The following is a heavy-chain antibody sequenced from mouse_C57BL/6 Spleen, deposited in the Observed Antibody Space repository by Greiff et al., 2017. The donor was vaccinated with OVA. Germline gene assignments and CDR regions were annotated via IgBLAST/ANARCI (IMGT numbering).Heavy chain of an antibody. J-gene: IGHJ4*01. CDR2: IYPRDGST. D-gene: IGHD6-2*01. Sequence: SGPELVKPGASVKLSCKASGYTFTSYDINWVKQRPGQGLEWIGWIYPRDGSTTYNEKFKGKATLTVDTSSSTAYMELHSLTSEDSAVYFCARSLMDYWGQGTSVTVSS. CDR1: GYTFTSYD. V-gene: IGHV1-85*01. CDR3: ARSLMDY.